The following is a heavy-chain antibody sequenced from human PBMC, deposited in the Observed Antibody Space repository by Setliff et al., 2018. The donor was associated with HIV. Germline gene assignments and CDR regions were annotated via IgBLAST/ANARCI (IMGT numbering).Heavy chain of an antibody. Sequence: PSETLSLTCAVSGYSIRSGYYWGWIRQSPGKGLEWIGTMFRTGTSYYNPSLTSRVTISQDTSKNQFSLELTSVTAADTAVYYCARAPGAYYYDSSGYPIGIRFDYWGQGTLVTVSS. D-gene: IGHD3-22*01. CDR1: GYSIRSGYY. J-gene: IGHJ4*02. V-gene: IGHV4-38-2*01. CDR3: ARAPGAYYYDSSGYPIGIRFDY. CDR2: MFRTGTS.